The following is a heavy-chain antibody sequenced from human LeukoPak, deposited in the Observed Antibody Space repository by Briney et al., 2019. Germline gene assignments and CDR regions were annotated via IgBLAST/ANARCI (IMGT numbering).Heavy chain of an antibody. V-gene: IGHV3-74*01. CDR3: ARALSPVQADN. CDR2: IKSDGSST. Sequence: PGGPLRLSCVASGFTFSSYWMHWVRQAPGKGLVWVSRIKSDGSSTTYADSVKGRFTISRDNAKNTLYLQMNSLRAEDTAVYYCARALSPVQADNWGQGTLVIVSA. CDR1: GFTFSSYW. J-gene: IGHJ4*02.